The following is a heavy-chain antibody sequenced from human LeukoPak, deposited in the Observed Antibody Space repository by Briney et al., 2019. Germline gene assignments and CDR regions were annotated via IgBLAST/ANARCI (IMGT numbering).Heavy chain of an antibody. Sequence: PSGTLSLTCTVSGGSISSYYWSWIRQPAGKGLEWIGRIYTSGSTNYNPSLKSRVTMSVDTSKNQFSLKLSSVTAADTAVYYCATATWGSGSYYSLVAFDIWGQGTMVTVSS. CDR1: GGSISSYY. J-gene: IGHJ3*02. CDR2: IYTSGST. V-gene: IGHV4-4*07. D-gene: IGHD3-10*01. CDR3: ATATWGSGSYYSLVAFDI.